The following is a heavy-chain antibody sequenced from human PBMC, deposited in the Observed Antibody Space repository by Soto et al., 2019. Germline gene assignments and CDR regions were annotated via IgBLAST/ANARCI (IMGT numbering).Heavy chain of an antibody. D-gene: IGHD5-12*01. CDR3: ARDRPSGYAN. CDR1: GGSISSGGYY. V-gene: IGHV4-31*03. CDR2: IYYSGST. J-gene: IGHJ4*02. Sequence: PSETLSLTCTVSGGSISSGGYYWSWIRQHPGKGLEWIGYIYYSGSTYYNPSLKSRVTISVDTSKNQFSLKLSSVTAADTAVYYCARDRPSGYANWGQGTLVTVSS.